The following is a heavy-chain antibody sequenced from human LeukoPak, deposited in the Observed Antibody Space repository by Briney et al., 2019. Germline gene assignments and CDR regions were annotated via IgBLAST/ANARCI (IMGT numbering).Heavy chain of an antibody. CDR2: INWNGGST. CDR3: AREGAAIVVVPAARVFDY. V-gene: IGHV3-20*04. CDR1: GFTFDDYG. J-gene: IGHJ4*02. D-gene: IGHD2-2*01. Sequence: GGSLRLSCAASGFTFDDYGMSWVRQAPGKGPEWVSGINWNGGSTGYADSVKGRFTISRDNAKNSLYLQMNSLRAEDTALYYCAREGAAIVVVPAARVFDYWGQGTLVTVSS.